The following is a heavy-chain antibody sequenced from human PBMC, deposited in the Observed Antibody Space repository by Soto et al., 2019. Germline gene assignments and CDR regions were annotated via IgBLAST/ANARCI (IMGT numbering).Heavy chain of an antibody. D-gene: IGHD4-17*01. CDR1: GGTFSSYA. J-gene: IGHJ3*02. CDR3: ARDQTTVTTGSAFDI. CDR2: IIPIFGTA. Sequence: SVKVSCKASGGTFSSYAISWVRQAPGEGLEWMGGIIPIFGTANYAQKFQGRVTITADESTSTAYMELSSLRSEDTAVYYCARDQTTVTTGSAFDIWGQGTMVTVSS. V-gene: IGHV1-69*13.